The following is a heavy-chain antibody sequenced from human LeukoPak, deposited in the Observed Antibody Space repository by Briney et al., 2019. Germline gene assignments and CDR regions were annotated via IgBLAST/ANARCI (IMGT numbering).Heavy chain of an antibody. J-gene: IGHJ4*02. D-gene: IGHD2/OR15-2a*01. CDR3: ARGGMTTFGY. Sequence: GGSLRLSCAASGFTFSTYSMNWVRQAPGKGLEWVANIKQDGSEKYYVDSVKGRFTISRDNAKNSLYLQMNSLRAEDTAVYYCARGGMTTFGYWGQGTLVTVSS. CDR2: IKQDGSEK. CDR1: GFTFSTYS. V-gene: IGHV3-7*01.